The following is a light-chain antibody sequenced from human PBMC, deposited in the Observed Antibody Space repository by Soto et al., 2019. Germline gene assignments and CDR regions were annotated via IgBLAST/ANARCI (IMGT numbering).Light chain of an antibody. V-gene: IGLV2-8*01. CDR1: SSDIGAYNS. J-gene: IGLJ2*01. CDR2: EVN. CDR3: SSSAGSNTFVV. Sequence: QSDLTQPPSASGSPGQSVTISCTGTSSDIGAYNSVSWYQQHPGKAPQLMIYEVNKRPSGVPDRFSGSKSGNTASLTVSGLQAEDEADYYCSSSAGSNTFVVFGGGTKVTVL.